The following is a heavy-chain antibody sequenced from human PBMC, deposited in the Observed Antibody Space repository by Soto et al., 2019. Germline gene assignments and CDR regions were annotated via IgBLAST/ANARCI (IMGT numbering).Heavy chain of an antibody. Sequence: HPGGSLRLSCAASGFTFSSYGMHWVRQAPGKGLEWVAFIPYHGSNKYYADSVKGRFTISRDNSKNTLYLQMNSLRADDTAVYYCAKDSSGSLDYWGQGTLVTVSS. CDR1: GFTFSSYG. J-gene: IGHJ4*02. D-gene: IGHD3-3*01. V-gene: IGHV3-30*02. CDR2: IPYHGSNK. CDR3: AKDSSGSLDY.